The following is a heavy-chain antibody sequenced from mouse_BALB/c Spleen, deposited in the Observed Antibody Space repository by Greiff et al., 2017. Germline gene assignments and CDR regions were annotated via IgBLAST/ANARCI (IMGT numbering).Heavy chain of an antibody. Sequence: VQLQQSGAELAKPGASVKMSCKASGYTFTSYWMHWVKQRPGQGLEWIGYINPSTGYTEYNQKFKDKATLTADKSSSTAYMQLSSLTAEDSAVYYCARTDSSGYDWFAYWGQGTLVTVSA. V-gene: IGHV1-7*01. CDR2: INPSTGYT. CDR1: GYTFTSYW. D-gene: IGHD3-2*01. J-gene: IGHJ3*01. CDR3: ARTDSSGYDWFAY.